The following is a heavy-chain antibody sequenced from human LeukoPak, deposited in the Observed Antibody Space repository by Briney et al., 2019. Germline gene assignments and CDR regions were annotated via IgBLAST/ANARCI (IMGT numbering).Heavy chain of an antibody. J-gene: IGHJ3*02. D-gene: IGHD4-17*01. V-gene: IGHV4-61*02. Sequence: PSQTLSLTCAVAGRSIGSGGYYWSWLRRPPGKGLELIGFISDSGSTNYNPSLQSRVTISVETSKNQFSWKANSVTAADTAVYYCARHDQGDKGAFDIWGQGTVVTVSS. CDR3: ARHDQGDKGAFDI. CDR2: ISDSGST. CDR1: GRSIGSGGYY.